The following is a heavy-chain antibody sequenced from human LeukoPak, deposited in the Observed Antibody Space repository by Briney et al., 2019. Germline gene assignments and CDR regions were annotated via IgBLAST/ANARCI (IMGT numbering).Heavy chain of an antibody. V-gene: IGHV4-59*08. CDR3: ARLRTGFDY. CDR2: IYYSGST. D-gene: IGHD1-1*01. Sequence: SETLSLTCAVYGGSFSGYYWSWIRQPPGKGLEWIGYIYYSGSTNYNPSLKSRVTISVDTSKNQFSLKLSSVTAADTAVYYCARLRTGFDYWGQGTLVTVSS. J-gene: IGHJ4*02. CDR1: GGSFSGYY.